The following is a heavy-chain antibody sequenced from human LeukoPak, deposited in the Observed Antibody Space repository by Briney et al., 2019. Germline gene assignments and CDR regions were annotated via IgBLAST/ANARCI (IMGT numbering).Heavy chain of an antibody. V-gene: IGHV3-74*01. Sequence: GGSLRLSCAASGFTFSTYWMHWVRHAPGKGRVWVSRVNTDGSSKLYADSVKGRFTISRDNAKSTLYLEMNSLRVEDTAVYYCAREHHDVLSRVGFDYWGQGILVTVAS. CDR1: GFTFSTYW. CDR2: VNTDGSSK. J-gene: IGHJ4*02. D-gene: IGHD3-16*01. CDR3: AREHHDVLSRVGFDY.